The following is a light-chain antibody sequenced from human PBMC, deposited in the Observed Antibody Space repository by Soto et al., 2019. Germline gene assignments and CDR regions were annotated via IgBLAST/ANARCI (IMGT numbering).Light chain of an antibody. V-gene: IGKV3-15*01. CDR1: QSVSSN. Sequence: EIVMTQSPATLSVSPGERATLSSRASQSVSSNLAWYQQKPGQAPRLLIYGASTRATGIPARFSGSGSGTEFTLTISSLQSEDFAVYYCQQYNNWPPYTFGHGTKLEIK. CDR3: QQYNNWPPYT. J-gene: IGKJ2*01. CDR2: GAS.